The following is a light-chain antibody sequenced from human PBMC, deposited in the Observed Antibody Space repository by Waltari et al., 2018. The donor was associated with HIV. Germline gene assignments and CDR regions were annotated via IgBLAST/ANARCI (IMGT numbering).Light chain of an antibody. CDR3: STWDDSLSAWV. Sequence: QSVLTQPPSASGTPGQRVTISCSGSSSTIGRNYVYWYHQLPGTTPKLLVYRNNQRPSGVPYRFSGSKSGTSASLAISGLRSEDEGDYYCSTWDDSLSAWVFGGGTKLTVL. CDR2: RNN. CDR1: SSTIGRNY. J-gene: IGLJ3*02. V-gene: IGLV1-47*01.